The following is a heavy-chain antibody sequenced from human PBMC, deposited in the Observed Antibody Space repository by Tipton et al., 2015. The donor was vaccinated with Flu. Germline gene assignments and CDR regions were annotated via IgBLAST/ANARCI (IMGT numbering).Heavy chain of an antibody. CDR2: IYYSGST. Sequence: TLSLTCTVSGGSITNGGYYWSWIRQHPGKGLEWIGHIYYSGSTYYNPSLRSRVTISIDTSRNQFSLKLSSVTAADTAVFYCARGGRPRGSPIREARGSRKFDYWGQGTLVTVSS. V-gene: IGHV4-31*03. CDR1: GGSITNGGYY. J-gene: IGHJ4*02. D-gene: IGHD3-10*01. CDR3: ARGGRPRGSPIREARGSRKFDY.